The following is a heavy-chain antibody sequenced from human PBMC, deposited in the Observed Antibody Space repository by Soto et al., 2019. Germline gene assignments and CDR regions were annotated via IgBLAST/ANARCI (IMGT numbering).Heavy chain of an antibody. D-gene: IGHD2-15*01. J-gene: IGHJ4*02. CDR2: ISGTSSTI. V-gene: IGHV3-48*02. CDR1: GFTFSTYS. Sequence: GGSLRLSCAASGFTFSTYSMNCVCQAPGNGLQWISYISGTSSTIYYADSVKGRFTISRDNAKNSLYLQMNSLGDEDTAVYYCARGMRYYCSGGSRTEAVLDYWGQGTLVTVS. CDR3: ARGMRYYCSGGSRTEAVLDY.